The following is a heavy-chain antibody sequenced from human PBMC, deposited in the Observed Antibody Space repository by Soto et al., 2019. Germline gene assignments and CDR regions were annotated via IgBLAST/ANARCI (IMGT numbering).Heavy chain of an antibody. V-gene: IGHV3-48*01. D-gene: IGHD3-10*01. J-gene: IGHJ5*02. CDR2: ISSSSSNI. CDR3: AKESRPVLLWFGEPNWFDP. CDR1: GFTFSSYS. Sequence: PGGSLRLSCAASGFTFSSYSMNWVRQAPGKGLEWVSDISSSSSNIYYADSVKGRFTISRDNSKNTLYLQMNSLRAEDTAVYYCAKESRPVLLWFGEPNWFDPWGQGTLVTVSS.